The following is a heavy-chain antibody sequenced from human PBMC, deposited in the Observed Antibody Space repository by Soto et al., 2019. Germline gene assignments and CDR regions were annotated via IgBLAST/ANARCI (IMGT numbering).Heavy chain of an antibody. Sequence: VQLVESGGGLVQPGKAQRLSCAASGFTFSKYWIHWVRQAPGKGPEWVSYISSDGTTTDYADSVKGRFTISRDNAKNTLYLQMDSLRAEDTAVYYCAIQDCTNDVCLEAAVTVGGALEYWGQGAQVTVSS. V-gene: IGHV3-74*01. CDR1: GFTFSKYW. D-gene: IGHD2-8*01. CDR2: ISSDGTTT. J-gene: IGHJ4*02. CDR3: AIQDCTNDVCLEAAVTVGGALEY.